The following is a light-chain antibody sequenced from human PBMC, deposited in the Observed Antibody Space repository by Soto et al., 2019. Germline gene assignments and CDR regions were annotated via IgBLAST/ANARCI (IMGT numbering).Light chain of an antibody. CDR1: QSISSY. CDR3: QKSYSTLWK. CDR2: AAS. V-gene: IGKV1-39*01. Sequence: DIQMTHSPASLSASVGERVTITCRASQSISSYLNWYQQKPGKAPKLLIYAASSLQSGVPSRFSGSGSGTDFTLTISSLQPEDFATYYCQKSYSTLWKFGQGTKVDIK. J-gene: IGKJ1*01.